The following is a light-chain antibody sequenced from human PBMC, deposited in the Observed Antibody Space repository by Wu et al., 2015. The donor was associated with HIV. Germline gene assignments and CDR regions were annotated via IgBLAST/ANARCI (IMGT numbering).Light chain of an antibody. CDR2: GAS. Sequence: IVLTQSPATLSLSPGERXMLSCRASQSSSYLAWYQQKPGQAPRLLIYGASKRATGIPARFSGSGSGTDFTLTISSLEPEDFAVYYCQQRDNWLTFGGGTKVEMK. CDR1: QSSSY. CDR3: QQRDNWLT. J-gene: IGKJ4*01. V-gene: IGKV3-11*01.